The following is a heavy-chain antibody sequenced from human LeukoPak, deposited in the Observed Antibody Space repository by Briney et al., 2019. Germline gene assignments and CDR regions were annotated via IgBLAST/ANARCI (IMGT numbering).Heavy chain of an antibody. CDR2: ISAYNGNT. J-gene: IGHJ4*02. D-gene: IGHD6-25*01. V-gene: IGHV1-18*01. CDR3: ARSSDRRDYFDY. CDR1: GYTFSSYG. Sequence: ASVKVSCKASGYTFSSYGISWVRQAPGQGLEWMGWISAYNGNTNYAQKLQGRVTMTTDSSTNTAYMELRSLRSDDTAVYYCARSSDRRDYFDYWGQGTLVIVSS.